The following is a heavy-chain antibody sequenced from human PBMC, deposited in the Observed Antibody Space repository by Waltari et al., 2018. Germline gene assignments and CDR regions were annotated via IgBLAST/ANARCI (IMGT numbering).Heavy chain of an antibody. V-gene: IGHV3-9*01. D-gene: IGHD3-22*01. Sequence: GINWNSGSIGYGDSVKGRFIISRDNARNSVHLQMNGLTSEDTALYYCAKKNDEVFDRNGLVYDAFDMWGQGTMVTVSS. CDR3: AKKNDEVFDRNGLVYDAFDM. J-gene: IGHJ3*02. CDR2: INWNSGSI.